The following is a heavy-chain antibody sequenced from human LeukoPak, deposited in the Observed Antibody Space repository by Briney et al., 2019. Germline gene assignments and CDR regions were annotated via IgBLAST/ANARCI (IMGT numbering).Heavy chain of an antibody. Sequence: ASVKVSCKASGYTFTSYGISWVRQAPGQGLEWMGWISAYNGNTNYAQKLQGRVTTTTDTSTSTAYMELRSLRSDDTAVYYCAGDLSGRLRFPTNFDYWGQGTLVTVSS. CDR1: GYTFTSYG. D-gene: IGHD5-12*01. V-gene: IGHV1-18*01. CDR2: ISAYNGNT. CDR3: AGDLSGRLRFPTNFDY. J-gene: IGHJ4*02.